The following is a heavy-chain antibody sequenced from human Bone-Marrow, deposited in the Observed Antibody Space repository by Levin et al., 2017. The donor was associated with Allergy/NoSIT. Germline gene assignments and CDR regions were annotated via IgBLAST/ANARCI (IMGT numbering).Heavy chain of an antibody. Sequence: SETLSLTCTVSGGSVSSGTYYWNWIRQPPGKGLEWIGYMSYTGTTIYNPSLKSRISISVDMSKNQFSLKLSSVTAADTAVYYCATTSTVTTYVNWGRGTLVTVSS. D-gene: IGHD4-11*01. CDR2: MSYTGTT. CDR3: ATTSTVTTYVN. V-gene: IGHV4-61*01. J-gene: IGHJ1*01. CDR1: GGSVSSGTYY.